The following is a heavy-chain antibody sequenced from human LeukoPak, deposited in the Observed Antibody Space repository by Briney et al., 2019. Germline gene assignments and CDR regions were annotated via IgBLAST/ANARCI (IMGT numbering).Heavy chain of an antibody. CDR3: ARAHVWEPRIDY. CDR2: IYYGGST. V-gene: IGHV4-59*01. CDR1: GGSISSYY. Sequence: KASETLSLTCTVSGGSISSYYWSWIRQPPGKGLEWIGYIYYGGSTNYNPSLKSRVTTSVDTSKNQFSLKLSSVTAADTAVYYCARAHVWEPRIDYWGQGTLVTVSS. J-gene: IGHJ4*02. D-gene: IGHD1-14*01.